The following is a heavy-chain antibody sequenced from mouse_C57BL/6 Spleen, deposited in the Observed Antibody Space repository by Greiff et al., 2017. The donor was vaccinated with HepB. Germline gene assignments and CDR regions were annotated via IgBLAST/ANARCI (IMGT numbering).Heavy chain of an antibody. Sequence: VQLQQPGAELVKPGASVKMSCKASGYTFTSYWITWVKQRPGQGLEWIGDIYPGSGSTNYNEKFKSKATLTVDTSSSTAYMQLSSLTSEDSAVYYCARDGYDYDVSSWFAYWGQGTLVTVSA. CDR3: ARDGYDYDVSSWFAY. J-gene: IGHJ3*01. CDR2: IYPGSGST. V-gene: IGHV1-55*01. CDR1: GYTFTSYW. D-gene: IGHD2-4*01.